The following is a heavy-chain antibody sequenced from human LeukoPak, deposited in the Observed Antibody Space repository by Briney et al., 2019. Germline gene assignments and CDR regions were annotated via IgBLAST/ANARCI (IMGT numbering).Heavy chain of an antibody. J-gene: IGHJ4*02. D-gene: IGHD5-12*01. V-gene: IGHV4-59*12. Sequence: PSETLSLTCTVSGGSISSYYWSWIRQPPGKGLEWIGYSSYSGSTNYNPSLKSRVSISVDTSKNQFSLKLSSVTAADTAVYYCARIYSGYDFYFDYWGQGTLVTVSS. CDR3: ARIYSGYDFYFDY. CDR2: SSYSGST. CDR1: GGSISSYY.